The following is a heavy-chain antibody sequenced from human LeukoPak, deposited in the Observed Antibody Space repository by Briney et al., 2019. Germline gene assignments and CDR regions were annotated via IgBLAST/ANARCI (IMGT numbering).Heavy chain of an antibody. J-gene: IGHJ4*02. CDR2: IYYSGST. CDR3: ARAPTFDY. V-gene: IGHV4-59*07. Sequence: PSDTLSLTCTVSGGSISSYYWSWLRQPPGTGLEWIGYIYYSGSTNYNPSLKSRVTISVDTSKNQFPLKLSSVTAADTAVYYWARAPTFDYWGQGTLVTVSS. CDR1: GGSISSYY.